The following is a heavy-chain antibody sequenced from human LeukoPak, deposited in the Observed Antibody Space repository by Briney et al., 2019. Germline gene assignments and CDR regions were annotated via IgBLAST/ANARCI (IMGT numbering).Heavy chain of an antibody. V-gene: IGHV6-1*01. CDR1: GDSVSSNSAA. J-gene: IGHJ6*02. CDR2: TYYRSKWYN. CDR3: AREVWFGELYGYYYGMDV. Sequence: SQTLSLTCAISGDSVSSNSAAWNWIRQSPSRGLEWPGRTYYRSKWYNDYAVSVKSRITINPDTSKNQFSLQLNSVTPEGTAVYYCAREVWFGELYGYYYGMDVWGQGTTVTVSS. D-gene: IGHD3-10*01.